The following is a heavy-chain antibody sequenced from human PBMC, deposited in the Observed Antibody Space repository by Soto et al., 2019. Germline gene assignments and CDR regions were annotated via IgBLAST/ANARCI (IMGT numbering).Heavy chain of an antibody. V-gene: IGHV4-4*02. J-gene: IGHJ4*02. Sequence: SETLSLTCAVSGGSISSSNWWSWVRQPPGKGLEWIGEIYHSGSTNYNPSLKSRVTISVDKSKNQFSLKLSSVTAADTAVYYCSRAAMGGSSWPFDYWGQGTLVTVSS. CDR1: GGSISSSNW. D-gene: IGHD6-13*01. CDR3: SRAAMGGSSWPFDY. CDR2: IYHSGST.